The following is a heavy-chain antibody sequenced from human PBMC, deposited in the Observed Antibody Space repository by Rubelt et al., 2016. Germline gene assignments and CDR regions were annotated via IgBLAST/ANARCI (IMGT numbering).Heavy chain of an antibody. CDR2: IYYSGST. V-gene: IGHV4-39*07. CDR1: GGSISSSSYY. D-gene: IGHD3-3*01. J-gene: IGHJ4*02. CDR3: ARGLTDYDFWSGHFDY. Sequence: QLQLQESGPGLVKPSETLSLTCTVSGGSISSSSYYWGWIRQPPGKGLEWIGSIYYSGSTYYNPSLKSRVTISVDTSKNQFSLKLSSVTAADTAVYYCARGLTDYDFWSGHFDYWGQGTLVTVSS.